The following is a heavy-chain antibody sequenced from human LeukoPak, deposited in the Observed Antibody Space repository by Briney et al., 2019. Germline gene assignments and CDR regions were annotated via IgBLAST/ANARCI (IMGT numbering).Heavy chain of an antibody. Sequence: GASVTVSCKASGYTFTRYAIAWVRQAPGQGLEGMGWISAYNGGTNYAQKFRGRVTMTTDTSTNTGYMELRSLRSDDTAVYFCARDQLRYYGSNNYYSDMDFWGQGTTVTVSS. J-gene: IGHJ6*02. CDR3: ARDQLRYYGSNNYYSDMDF. D-gene: IGHD3-10*01. CDR1: GYTFTRYA. CDR2: ISAYNGGT. V-gene: IGHV1-18*01.